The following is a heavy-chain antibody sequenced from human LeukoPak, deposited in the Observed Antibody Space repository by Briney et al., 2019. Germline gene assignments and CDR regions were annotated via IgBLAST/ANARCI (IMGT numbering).Heavy chain of an antibody. J-gene: IGHJ4*02. CDR3: ARGRVAAAGIYYDY. Sequence: SETLSLTCTVSGGSISSYYWSWIRQPAGKGLEWIGRIYTSGSTNYNPSLKSRVTMSVDTSKNQFSLKLSSVTAADTAVYYCARGRVAAAGIYYDYWGQGTLVTVSS. D-gene: IGHD6-13*01. V-gene: IGHV4-4*07. CDR2: IYTSGST. CDR1: GGSISSYY.